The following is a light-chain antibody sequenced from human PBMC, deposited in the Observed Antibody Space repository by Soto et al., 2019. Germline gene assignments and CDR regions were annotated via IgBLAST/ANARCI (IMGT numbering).Light chain of an antibody. V-gene: IGKV1-13*02. CDR1: QGISTL. CDR3: QQYYSYPPIT. CDR2: ESS. J-gene: IGKJ5*01. Sequence: AIQLTQSPSSLSASVGDRVTITCRASQGISTLLAWYQQKPGKAPKVLIYESSLLQSGVPSRFSGSGSGTDFTLTISSLQPEDFATYYCQQYYSYPPITFGQGTRLEIK.